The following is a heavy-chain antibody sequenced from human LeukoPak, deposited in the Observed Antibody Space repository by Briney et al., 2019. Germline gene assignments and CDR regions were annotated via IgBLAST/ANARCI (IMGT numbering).Heavy chain of an antibody. V-gene: IGHV4-59*01. CDR3: ARAIKHHYYYYGMDV. Sequence: NSSETLSLTCTVSGGSISSYYWSWIRQPPGKGLEWIGYIYYSGSTNYNPSLKSRVTISVDTSKNQFSLKLSSVTAADTAVYYCARAIKHHYYYYGMDVWGQGTTVTVSS. J-gene: IGHJ6*02. CDR1: GGSISSYY. CDR2: IYYSGST.